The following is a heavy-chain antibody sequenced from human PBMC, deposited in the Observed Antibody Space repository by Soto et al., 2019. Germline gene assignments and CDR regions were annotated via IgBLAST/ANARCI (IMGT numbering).Heavy chain of an antibody. D-gene: IGHD3-22*01. V-gene: IGHV3-30-3*01. CDR3: AREDESRGYAGTFHH. Sequence: QVQLVESGGAVVQPGRSLSLSCAASGFTLSDYVMHWVRQAPGKGLEWVALISKDGSNKQYSDSVKDRFTISRDVSKSTLYLQMNNLRGDDTAVYHCAREDESRGYAGTFHHWGQGTLVTVDS. J-gene: IGHJ1*01. CDR2: ISKDGSNK. CDR1: GFTLSDYV.